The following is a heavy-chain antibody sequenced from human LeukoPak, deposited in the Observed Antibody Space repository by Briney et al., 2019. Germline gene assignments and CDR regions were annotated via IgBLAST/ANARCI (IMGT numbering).Heavy chain of an antibody. CDR3: ATNRYFDY. V-gene: IGHV3-7*01. D-gene: IGHD2-8*01. CDR1: GFTVSSYR. CDR2: IKQDGSDK. J-gene: IGHJ4*02. Sequence: GGSFRLDCGASGFTVSSYRMRWIHQATGQGLEWVANIKQDGSDKYYVSSVKGRFTISRDNPKNSLYLQMNSLRADDTAMYYCATNRYFDYWGQGTLVTVSS.